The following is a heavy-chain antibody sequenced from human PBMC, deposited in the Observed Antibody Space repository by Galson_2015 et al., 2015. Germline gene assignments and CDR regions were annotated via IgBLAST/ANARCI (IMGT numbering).Heavy chain of an antibody. CDR2: ISGSSGSA. J-gene: IGHJ4*02. D-gene: IGHD3-3*01. V-gene: IGHV3-23*01. CDR1: GFTFRSYS. CDR3: AKGFEDYTRSTYGEKFDY. Sequence: SLRLSCAASGFTFRSYSMNWVRQAPGKGLEWVSGISGSSGSAYYADSVKGRFTISRDNSKNTLYLQMNSLRAEDTAVYYCAKGFEDYTRSTYGEKFDYWGQGTLVTVSS.